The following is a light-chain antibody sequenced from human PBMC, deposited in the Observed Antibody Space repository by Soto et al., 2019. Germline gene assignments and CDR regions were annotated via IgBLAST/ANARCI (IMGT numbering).Light chain of an antibody. V-gene: IGKV3-20*01. CDR2: GAS. CDR1: HFVASSY. CDR3: QQYGSSPGT. Sequence: EIVLTQSPGTLSLSPGERATLSCRASHFVASSYVAWYQQKPGQAPRLLIYGASSRATGIPDRFSGSGSGTDFTLTISRLEPEDCAVYYCQQYGSSPGTFGQGTKVDIK. J-gene: IGKJ1*01.